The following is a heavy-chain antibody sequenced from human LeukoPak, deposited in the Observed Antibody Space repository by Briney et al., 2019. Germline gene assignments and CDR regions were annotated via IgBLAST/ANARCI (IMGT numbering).Heavy chain of an antibody. CDR2: IIPILGIA. D-gene: IGHD3-22*01. J-gene: IGHJ3*02. CDR3: ARDADYYYDSSGNGAFDI. CDR1: GGTFSSYT. V-gene: IGHV1-69*04. Sequence: SVKVSCKASGGTFSSYTINWVRQAPGQGLEWMGRIIPILGIANYAQKFQGRVTITADKSTSTAYMELSSLRSGDTAVYYCARDADYYYDSSGNGAFDIWGQGTMVTVSS.